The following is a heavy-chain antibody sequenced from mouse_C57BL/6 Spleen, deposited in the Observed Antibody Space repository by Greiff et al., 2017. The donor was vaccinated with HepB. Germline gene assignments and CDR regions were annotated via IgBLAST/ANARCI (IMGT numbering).Heavy chain of an antibody. V-gene: IGHV7-3*01. Sequence: EVNLVESGGGLVQPGGSLSLSCAASGFTFTDYYMSWVRQPPGKALEWLGFIRNKANGYTTEYSASVKGRFTISRDNSQSILYLQMNALRAEDSATYYCARYCPHYALCYAMDYWGQGTSVTVSS. J-gene: IGHJ4*01. CDR1: GFTFTDYY. D-gene: IGHD1-1*02. CDR3: ARYCPHYALCYAMDY. CDR2: IRNKANGYTT.